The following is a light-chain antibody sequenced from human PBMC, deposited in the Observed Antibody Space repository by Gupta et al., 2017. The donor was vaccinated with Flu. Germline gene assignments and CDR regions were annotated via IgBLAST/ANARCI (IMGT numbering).Light chain of an antibody. CDR2: GAS. CDR1: QSVSHN. CDR3: QHYHNWPPLA. J-gene: IGKJ4*01. Sequence: ETVMTQSPATLSMSPGERATLSCRASQSVSHNLAWYQQKPGQAPRLLIYGASTRATGVPARFSGSGSGTEXTLTISXLQSEDFAVYYCQHYHNWPPLAFGXGTRVDIK. V-gene: IGKV3-15*01.